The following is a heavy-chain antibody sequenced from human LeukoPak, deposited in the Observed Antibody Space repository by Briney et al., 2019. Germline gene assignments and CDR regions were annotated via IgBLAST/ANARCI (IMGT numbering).Heavy chain of an antibody. D-gene: IGHD3-3*01. CDR2: IYTSGST. J-gene: IGHJ4*02. CDR1: GDSISSGSYY. CDR3: AGYDFWSGYFNY. Sequence: PSQTLSLTCTVSGDSISSGSYYWSWIRQPAGKGLEWIGRIYTSGSTNYNPSLKSRVTISVDTSKNQFSLKLSSVTAAGTAVYYCAGYDFWSGYFNYWGQGTLVTVSS. V-gene: IGHV4-61*02.